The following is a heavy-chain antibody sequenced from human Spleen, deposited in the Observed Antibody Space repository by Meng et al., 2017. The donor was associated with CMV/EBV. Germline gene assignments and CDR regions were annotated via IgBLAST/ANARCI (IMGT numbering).Heavy chain of an antibody. V-gene: IGHV4-31*03. CDR2: IYYSGST. CDR3: AREDSRRGYFDY. CDR1: DGSISSDTYY. D-gene: IGHD6-13*01. Sequence: SETLSLTCTVSDGSISSDTYYWSWIRQYPGKGLEWIGYIYYSGSTYYNPSLKSRVTISVDTSKNQFSLKLSSVTAADTAVYYCAREDSRRGYFDYWGQGTLVTVSS. J-gene: IGHJ4*02.